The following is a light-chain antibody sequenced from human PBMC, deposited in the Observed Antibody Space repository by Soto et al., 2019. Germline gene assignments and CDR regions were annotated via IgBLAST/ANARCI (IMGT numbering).Light chain of an antibody. CDR3: QHYDGSPRT. Sequence: ETVLTQSPGTVSLSPGEIATLSCTTSQTVNSDYLAWYQQKPGQAPRLLIYGVFNRATGIPDRFSGSGSGTYFTLTISRLEPEDSAVYYCQHYDGSPRTFGQGTNLEI. V-gene: IGKV3-20*01. CDR2: GVF. CDR1: QTVNSDY. J-gene: IGKJ2*01.